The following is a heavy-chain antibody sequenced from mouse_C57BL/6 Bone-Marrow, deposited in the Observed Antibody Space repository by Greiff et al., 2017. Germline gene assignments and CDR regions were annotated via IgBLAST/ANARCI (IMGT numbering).Heavy chain of an antibody. J-gene: IGHJ4*01. V-gene: IGHV1-61*01. CDR2: IYPSDSET. CDR1: GYTFTSYW. D-gene: IGHD1-1*01. CDR3: ARETQTVVATKGMDY. Sequence: VQLQQPGAELVRPGSSVKLSCKASGYTFTSYWMDWVKQRPGQGLERIGNIYPSDSETHYNQKFKDKATLTVDKSSSTAYMQLSSLTSEDSAVYYCARETQTVVATKGMDYWGQGTSVTVSS.